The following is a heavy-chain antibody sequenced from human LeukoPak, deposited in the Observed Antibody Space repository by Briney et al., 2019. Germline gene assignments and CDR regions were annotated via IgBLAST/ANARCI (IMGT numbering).Heavy chain of an antibody. CDR2: IKEDGSEK. J-gene: IGHJ4*02. CDR3: ARVQPHYYDSSGYPPDY. V-gene: IGHV3-7*01. CDR1: GFTFSTYY. Sequence: GGSLRLSCAASGFTFSTYYMSWVRQAPGKGLEWVANIKEDGSEKYYVDSVKGRFTISRDNAENSLYLQMSNLRAEDTAVYYCARVQPHYYDSSGYPPDYWGQGTLVTVSS. D-gene: IGHD3-22*01.